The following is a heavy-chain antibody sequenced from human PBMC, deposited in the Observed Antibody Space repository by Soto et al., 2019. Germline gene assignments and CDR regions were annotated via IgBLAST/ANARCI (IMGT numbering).Heavy chain of an antibody. V-gene: IGHV3-48*01. Sequence: PGGSLRLSCAASGFTFSSYSMNWVRQAPGKGLEWVSYISSSSSTIYYADSVKGRFTISRDNAKNSLYLQMNSLRAEDTAVYYCARGTSRLGDAFDIWGQGTMVTVSS. CDR1: GFTFSSYS. J-gene: IGHJ3*02. CDR3: ARGTSRLGDAFDI. CDR2: ISSSSSTI. D-gene: IGHD2-2*01.